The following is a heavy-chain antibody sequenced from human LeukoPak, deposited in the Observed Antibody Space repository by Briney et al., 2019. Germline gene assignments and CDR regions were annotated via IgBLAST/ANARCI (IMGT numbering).Heavy chain of an antibody. J-gene: IGHJ4*02. Sequence: ETGGSLRLSCAASGFTFSSYAMSWVRQAPGKGLEWVSAISGSGGSTYYADSVEGRFTISRDNSKNTLYLQMNSLRAEDTAVYYSAVGSYLGRNFDYWGQGTLVTVSS. V-gene: IGHV3-23*01. CDR1: GFTFSSYA. D-gene: IGHD1-26*01. CDR2: ISGSGGST. CDR3: AVGSYLGRNFDY.